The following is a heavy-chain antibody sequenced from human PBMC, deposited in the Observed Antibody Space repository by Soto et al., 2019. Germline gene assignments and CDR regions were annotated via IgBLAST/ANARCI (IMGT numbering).Heavy chain of an antibody. D-gene: IGHD3-3*01. CDR2: IIPIFGTA. Sequence: QVQLVQSGAEVKKPGSSVKVSCKASGGTFSSYAISWVRQAPGQGLEWMGGIIPIFGTANYAQKFQGRVTSTADESTSKAYMELSSLRSEDTAVYYCARVITIFGGDDAFDIWGQGTMVTVSS. CDR3: ARVITIFGGDDAFDI. V-gene: IGHV1-69*12. J-gene: IGHJ3*02. CDR1: GGTFSSYA.